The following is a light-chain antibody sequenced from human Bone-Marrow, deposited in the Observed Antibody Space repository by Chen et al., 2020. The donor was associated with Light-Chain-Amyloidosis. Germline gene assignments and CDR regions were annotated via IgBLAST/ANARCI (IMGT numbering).Light chain of an antibody. J-gene: IGLJ3*02. CDR3: AAWDDSLRTYL. Sequence: QSLLTQPPSASGTPAQAVTIACSGSGSNIGGHSVTWYQHLPGTAPQLVIFNNHKRPSGVPDRFSGSRSGTSASLAISGLQADDEGDYYCAAWDDSLRTYLFGGGTKLTVL. V-gene: IGLV1-44*01. CDR1: GSNIGGHS. CDR2: NNH.